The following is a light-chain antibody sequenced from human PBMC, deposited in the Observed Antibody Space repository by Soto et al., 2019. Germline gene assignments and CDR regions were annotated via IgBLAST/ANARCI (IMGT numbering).Light chain of an antibody. CDR2: AVS. CDR1: ASDVGGYNY. V-gene: IGLV2-14*01. Sequence: QSVLTQPASVSGSPGQSITISCTGTASDVGGYNYVSWYQQHPGKAPKLMIHAVSNRPSGISSRFSGSKSGNTASLTISGLQSEDEADYFCCSYTSSYVFGTGTKVTVL. J-gene: IGLJ1*01. CDR3: CSYTSSYV.